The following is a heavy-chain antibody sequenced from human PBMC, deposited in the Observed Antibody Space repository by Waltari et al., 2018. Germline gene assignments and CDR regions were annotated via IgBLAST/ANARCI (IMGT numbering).Heavy chain of an antibody. J-gene: IGHJ3*01. D-gene: IGHD2-8*01. V-gene: IGHV4-38-2*01. CDR2: IYHSGST. CDR1: GYSISSGYY. CDR3: ARLLNGAFDF. Sequence: QVQLQESGPGLEKPSETLSLTCAVSGYSISSGYYWGWIRQPPGKGLEWVGRIYHSGSTYYNPALKSRVTISVDTSKNQFSLKLGSVTAADTAVYYCARLLNGAFDFWGQGTMVTVSS.